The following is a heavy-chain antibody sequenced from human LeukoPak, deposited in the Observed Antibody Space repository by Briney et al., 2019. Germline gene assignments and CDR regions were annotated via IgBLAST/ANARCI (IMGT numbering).Heavy chain of an antibody. CDR1: GVSISSGGYH. D-gene: IGHD3-9*01. V-gene: IGHV4-31*03. CDR2: IYYSGST. J-gene: IGHJ5*02. Sequence: PSQTLSLTCTVSGVSISSGGYHWSWIRQHPEKGLEWIGYIYYSGSTYYNPSLKSRVSISVDTSKNQFSLKLNSVTVADTAVYYCAIRKYYDILTGYRKIPTSGFDPWGQGTLVTVSS. CDR3: AIRKYYDILTGYRKIPTSGFDP.